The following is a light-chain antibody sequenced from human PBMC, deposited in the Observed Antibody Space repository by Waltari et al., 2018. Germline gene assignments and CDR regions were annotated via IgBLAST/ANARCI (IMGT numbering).Light chain of an antibody. V-gene: IGKV3-11*01. Sequence: EIVLTQSPATLSLSPGERATLSCRASQSVSSYLAWYQQKPGQAPRLLISDASNRATGIPARVSGSVSGTDFTLTISSLEPEDFAVYYCQQRSNWPTFGQGTKVEIK. CDR3: QQRSNWPT. J-gene: IGKJ1*01. CDR2: DAS. CDR1: QSVSSY.